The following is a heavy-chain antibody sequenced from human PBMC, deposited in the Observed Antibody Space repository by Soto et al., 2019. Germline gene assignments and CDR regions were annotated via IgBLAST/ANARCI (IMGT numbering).Heavy chain of an antibody. J-gene: IGHJ4*02. CDR2: IWYDGSNK. Sequence: QVQLVESGGGVVQPGRSLRLSCAASGFTFSSYGMHWVRQAPGKGLEWVAVIWYDGSNKFYADSVKGRFTISRDNSKNTLYLQINSLRAEDTAVYSCASSSSPSPYYFDYWGQGTLVTVSS. CDR1: GFTFSSYG. CDR3: ASSSSPSPYYFDY. V-gene: IGHV3-33*01. D-gene: IGHD2-2*01.